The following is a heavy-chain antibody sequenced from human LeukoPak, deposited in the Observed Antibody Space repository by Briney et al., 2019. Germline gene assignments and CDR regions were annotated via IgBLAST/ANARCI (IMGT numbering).Heavy chain of an antibody. V-gene: IGHV3-23*01. J-gene: IGHJ4*02. CDR3: AKGGWLDD. Sequence: GGSLRLSCAASGFNFNKYDMTWARQAPGKGLEWVSTITGRSDKTYYTDSVKGRFVTSRDNSKDTLYLQMNSLSAEDTALYYCAKGGWLDDLGQGALVTVSS. CDR1: GFNFNKYD. D-gene: IGHD6-19*01. CDR2: ITGRSDKT.